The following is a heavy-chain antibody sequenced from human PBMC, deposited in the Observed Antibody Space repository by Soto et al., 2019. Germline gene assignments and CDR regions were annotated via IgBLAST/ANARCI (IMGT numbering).Heavy chain of an antibody. D-gene: IGHD6-13*01. Sequence: QVQLQESGPGLVKPSQTLSLTCTVSGGSISSGYYYWRWIRQHPGKGLEWIGYIYYSGTTYYNPSLTSRVTISVDTSKNQFSLKLTSVTAADTAVYYCAREEGYSSTWGLFGPWGQGTLVTVSS. CDR2: IYYSGTT. CDR3: AREEGYSSTWGLFGP. J-gene: IGHJ5*02. CDR1: GGSISSGYYY. V-gene: IGHV4-31*03.